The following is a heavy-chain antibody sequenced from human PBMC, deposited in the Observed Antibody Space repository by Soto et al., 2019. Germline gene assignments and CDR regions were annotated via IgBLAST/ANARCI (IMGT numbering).Heavy chain of an antibody. Sequence: QVQLVQSGAEVKKPGSSVKVSCKASGGTFSSYTISWVRQAPGQGLEWMGRIIPIIGIANYAQKFQGSVTITADKSTSTAYMELCSLRSEDTAVYYCASRYDSSDYWGQGTLVTVSS. CDR1: GGTFSSYT. J-gene: IGHJ4*02. CDR3: ASRYDSSDY. CDR2: IIPIIGIA. D-gene: IGHD3-22*01. V-gene: IGHV1-69*02.